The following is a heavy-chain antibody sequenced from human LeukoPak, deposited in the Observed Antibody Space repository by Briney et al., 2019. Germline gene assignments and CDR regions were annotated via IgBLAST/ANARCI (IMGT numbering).Heavy chain of an antibody. Sequence: PSETLSLTCTVSGGSISSTNYYWGWIRQPPGKGLEWIGSIYYSGSTYYNPSLKSRLTISLDTSKNQFSLRLSSVTAADTVFYYCARRYNWNDRWDWGQGTLVTVSP. CDR2: IYYSGST. D-gene: IGHD1-1*01. J-gene: IGHJ4*02. CDR1: GGSISSTNYY. V-gene: IGHV4-39*07. CDR3: ARRYNWNDRWD.